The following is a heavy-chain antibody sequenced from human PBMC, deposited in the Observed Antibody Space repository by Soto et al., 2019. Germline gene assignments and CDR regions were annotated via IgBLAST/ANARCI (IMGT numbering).Heavy chain of an antibody. V-gene: IGHV4-59*08. Sequence: SETLSLTCTVSGGSISSNYWSWIRQPPGKGLEYIGYIDYSGSTHYKASLKSRVTISLDTSKNQFSLKLSSVTAADTAVYYCARHRTGLDSWGQGTRVTVSS. D-gene: IGHD3-9*01. CDR2: IDYSGST. J-gene: IGHJ4*02. CDR1: GGSISSNY. CDR3: ARHRTGLDS.